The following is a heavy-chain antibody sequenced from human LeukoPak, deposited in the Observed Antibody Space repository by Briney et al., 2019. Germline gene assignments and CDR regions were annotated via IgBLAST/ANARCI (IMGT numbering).Heavy chain of an antibody. CDR1: GGSISSSNW. CDR2: IYYSGST. V-gene: IGHV4-4*02. Sequence: SGTLSLTCAVSGGSISSSNWWSWVRQPPGKGLEWIGSIYYSGSTYYNPSLKSRVTISVDTSKNQLSLKLSSVTAADTAVYYCARRELLWFGEGGAFDIWGQGTMVTVSS. J-gene: IGHJ3*02. CDR3: ARRELLWFGEGGAFDI. D-gene: IGHD3-10*01.